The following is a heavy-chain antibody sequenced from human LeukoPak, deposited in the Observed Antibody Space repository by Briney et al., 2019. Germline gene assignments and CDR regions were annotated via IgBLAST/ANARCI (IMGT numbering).Heavy chain of an antibody. J-gene: IGHJ4*02. Sequence: GGSLRLSCAASGFTFSSYWMSWVRQAPGKGLEWVANIKQDGSEKYYVDSVKGRFTISRDNAKNSLYLQMNSLRAEDTAVYYCARRRNLYSSSWYPLDYWGQGTLVTVSP. CDR2: IKQDGSEK. D-gene: IGHD6-13*01. CDR3: ARRRNLYSSSWYPLDY. CDR1: GFTFSSYW. V-gene: IGHV3-7*01.